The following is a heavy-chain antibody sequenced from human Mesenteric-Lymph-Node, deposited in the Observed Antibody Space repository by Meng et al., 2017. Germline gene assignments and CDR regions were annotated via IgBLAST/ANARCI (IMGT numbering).Heavy chain of an antibody. J-gene: IGHJ5*02. D-gene: IGHD3-10*01. CDR1: GGSISSGGYY. Sequence: VQRQESGPGLVKPSQTLSLTCTVSGGSISSGGYYWSWIRQHPGKGLEWIGYIHSSGSTYYNPSLRSRLTISVDTSKNQFSLKLSSVTAADTAVYYCARASYGSGSPLGESWFDPWGQGTLVTVSS. V-gene: IGHV4-31*03. CDR2: IHSSGST. CDR3: ARASYGSGSPLGESWFDP.